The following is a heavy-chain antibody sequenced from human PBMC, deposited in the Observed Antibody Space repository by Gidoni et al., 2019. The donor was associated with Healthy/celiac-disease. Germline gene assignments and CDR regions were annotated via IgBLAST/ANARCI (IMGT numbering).Heavy chain of an antibody. CDR3: ARGEDITGFDY. CDR1: GGTCSSYA. Sequence: QVQLVQSGAEVKKPGSSVTVSCKASGGTCSSYAISWVRPAPGQGLEWMGGIIPIFGTANYAQKFQGRVTITADESTSTAYMELSSLRSEDTAVYYCARGEDITGFDYWGQGTLVTVSS. CDR2: IIPIFGTA. D-gene: IGHD1-20*01. V-gene: IGHV1-69*01. J-gene: IGHJ4*02.